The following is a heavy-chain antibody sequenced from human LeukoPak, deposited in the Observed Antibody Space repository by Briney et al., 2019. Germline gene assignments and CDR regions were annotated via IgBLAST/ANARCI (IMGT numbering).Heavy chain of an antibody. J-gene: IGHJ4*02. CDR3: ARVSRYRPN. V-gene: IGHV3-30*03. CDR2: ISEDGDND. D-gene: IGHD3-16*02. CDR1: GFTFKAFR. Sequence: GRSLRLSCSVSGFTFKAFRMHWVRQAPGKGLEWVAFISEDGDNDSYADSVKGRFTISRDNYESTLHLQMNSLRSEDTAVYYCARVSRYRPNWDQGTLVTVSS.